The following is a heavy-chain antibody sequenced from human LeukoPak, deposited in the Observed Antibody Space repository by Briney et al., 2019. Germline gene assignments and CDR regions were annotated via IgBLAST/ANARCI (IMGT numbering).Heavy chain of an antibody. CDR1: GFTFSSYE. CDR3: ARDGTPIHSSGWVYMDV. CDR2: ISASGTLT. J-gene: IGHJ6*04. D-gene: IGHD6-25*01. V-gene: IGHV3-48*03. Sequence: GGSLRLSCAASGFTFSSYEMNWVRQAPGKGLEWISYISASGTLTHYADSVEGRFTISRDNDKNSLYLQMNSLRAEDTAVYYCARDGTPIHSSGWVYMDVWGKGTTVTISS.